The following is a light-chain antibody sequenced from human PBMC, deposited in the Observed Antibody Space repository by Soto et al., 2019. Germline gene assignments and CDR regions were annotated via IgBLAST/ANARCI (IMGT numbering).Light chain of an antibody. V-gene: IGLV2-18*02. CDR3: RSCPSSTTYV. CDR2: EVS. CDR1: SSDVGSYNR. J-gene: IGLJ1*01. Sequence: QSVLTQPPSVSGSPGQSVAVSCTGTSSDVGSYNRVSWYQQPPGTAPKLMIYEVSNRPSGVPDRFSGSKSGNTASLTISGLQAEDEADYYCRSCPSSTTYVFGTGTTVTVL.